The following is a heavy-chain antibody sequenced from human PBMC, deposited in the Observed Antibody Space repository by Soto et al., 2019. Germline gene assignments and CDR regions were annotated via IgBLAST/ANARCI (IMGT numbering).Heavy chain of an antibody. CDR2: ISYDGSNK. V-gene: IGHV3-30*03. CDR3: ATQDRITMVRGVVDDAFDI. D-gene: IGHD3-10*01. CDR1: GFTFSIYG. J-gene: IGHJ3*02. Sequence: GRSLRLSCAASGFTFSIYGMHWVRHAPGEGLEWVAVISYDGSNKYYADSVKGRFTISRDNSKNTLYLQMNSLRAEDTAVYYCATQDRITMVRGVVDDAFDIWGQGTMVTVSS.